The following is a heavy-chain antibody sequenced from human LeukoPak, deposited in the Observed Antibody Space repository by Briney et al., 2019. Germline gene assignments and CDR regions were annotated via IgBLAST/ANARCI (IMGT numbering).Heavy chain of an antibody. J-gene: IGHJ4*02. Sequence: PGGSLRLSCAASGFTFSSYGMHWVRQAPGKGLEWVAVISYDGSNKYYADSVKGRFTISRDNSKNTLYLQMNSLRAEDTAVYYCARGGIAAAGVDYWGQGTLVTVSS. D-gene: IGHD6-13*01. CDR2: ISYDGSNK. V-gene: IGHV3-30*19. CDR1: GFTFSSYG. CDR3: ARGGIAAAGVDY.